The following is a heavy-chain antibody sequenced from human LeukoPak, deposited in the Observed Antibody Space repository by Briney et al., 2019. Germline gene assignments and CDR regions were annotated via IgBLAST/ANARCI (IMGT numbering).Heavy chain of an antibody. V-gene: IGHV4-34*01. CDR2: INHSGST. D-gene: IGHD3-3*01. Sequence: SETLSLTCAVYGGSFSGYYWSWIRQPPGKGLEWIGEINHSGSTNYNPSLKSRVTISVDTSKNQFSLKLSSVTAADTAVYYCARGVRITIFGVVIAYWYFDLWGRGTLVTVSS. CDR1: GGSFSGYY. CDR3: ARGVRITIFGVVIAYWYFDL. J-gene: IGHJ2*01.